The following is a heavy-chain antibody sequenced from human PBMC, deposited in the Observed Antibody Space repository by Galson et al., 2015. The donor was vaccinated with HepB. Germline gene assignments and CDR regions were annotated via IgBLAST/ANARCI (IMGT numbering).Heavy chain of an antibody. J-gene: IGHJ4*02. CDR2: INSNSGNT. CDR1: GYIFTSGD. V-gene: IGHV1-8*01. CDR3: QFRGSSWRGLDP. D-gene: IGHD6-13*01. Sequence: SVKVSCKASGYIFTSGDFNWVRQATGQGLEWMGWINSNSGNTGFAQKFQGRVTLTRDTSISSAYMELSSLTFDDTAVYYWQFRGSSWRGLDPWGQATLVTVSS.